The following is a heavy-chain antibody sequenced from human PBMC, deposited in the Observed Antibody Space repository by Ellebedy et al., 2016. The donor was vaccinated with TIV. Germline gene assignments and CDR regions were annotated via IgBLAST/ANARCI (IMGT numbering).Heavy chain of an antibody. D-gene: IGHD4-17*01. CDR3: TTDSMMTTVSAYPVDY. CDR2: IQSKTDGGTT. Sequence: GESLKISCTASRFSFSSYGMHWVRQAPGKGLEWVGRIQSKTDGGTTDYAAPVKGRFTVSRDDSKNTLYLQMNSLKIEDTAVYYCTTDSMMTTVSAYPVDYWGQGTLVTVSS. CDR1: RFSFSSYG. J-gene: IGHJ4*02. V-gene: IGHV3-15*07.